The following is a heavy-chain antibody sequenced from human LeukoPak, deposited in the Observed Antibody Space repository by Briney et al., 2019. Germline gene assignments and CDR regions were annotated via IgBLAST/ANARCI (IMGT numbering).Heavy chain of an antibody. J-gene: IGHJ4*02. CDR2: VYYSGST. D-gene: IGHD3-10*01. Sequence: SETLSLTCIVSGGSISSSTYWGWIRQPPGKGLEWIGRVYYSGSTYYNPSLKSRVAISVDTSKNQFSLKLISVTAADTALYYCASLLGRITMVRGAHSIDYWGQGTLVTVSS. CDR1: GGSISSSTY. V-gene: IGHV4-39*01. CDR3: ASLLGRITMVRGAHSIDY.